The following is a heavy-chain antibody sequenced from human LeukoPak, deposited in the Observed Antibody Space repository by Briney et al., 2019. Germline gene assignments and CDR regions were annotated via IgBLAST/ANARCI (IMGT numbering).Heavy chain of an antibody. J-gene: IGHJ4*02. CDR3: ARAATTGELDY. V-gene: IGHV4-28*03. CDR2: IYYSGST. Sequence: PSETLSLTCAVSGYSISSSNWWGWIRQPPGKGLEWIGYIYYSGSTNYNPSLKSRVTMSVDTSKNQFSLQLNSVTPEDTAVYYCARAATTGELDYWGQGTLVTVSS. D-gene: IGHD7-27*01. CDR1: GYSISSSNW.